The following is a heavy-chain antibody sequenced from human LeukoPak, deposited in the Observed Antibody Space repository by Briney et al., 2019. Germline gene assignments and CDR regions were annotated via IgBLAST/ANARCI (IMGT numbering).Heavy chain of an antibody. J-gene: IGHJ6*02. CDR3: ARDRDYYGSGSYYYGMDV. CDR2: ICGTCRTT. CDR1: GFTFSNYA. Sequence: GGSLRLSCAASGFTFSNYAMSWVRQAPGKGPEWVSVICGTCRTTHYADSVKGRFTISRDNAKNSLYLQMNSLGAEDTAVYYCARDRDYYGSGSYYYGMDVWGQGTTVTVSS. V-gene: IGHV3-23*01. D-gene: IGHD3-10*01.